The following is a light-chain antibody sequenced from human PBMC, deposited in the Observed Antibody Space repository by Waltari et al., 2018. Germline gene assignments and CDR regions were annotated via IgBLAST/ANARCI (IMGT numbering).Light chain of an antibody. CDR2: GAS. J-gene: IGKJ5*01. CDR3: QRYGRT. V-gene: IGKV3-20*01. Sequence: EILLTQSPATLHSSPGERATLSCRAGLPISANFLAWYQHKPGQPPKLLIYGASSRATGTPDRVSGSGSETDFTLTINRLGPEDFAIYYCQRYGRTFGQGTRLDIK. CDR1: LPISANF.